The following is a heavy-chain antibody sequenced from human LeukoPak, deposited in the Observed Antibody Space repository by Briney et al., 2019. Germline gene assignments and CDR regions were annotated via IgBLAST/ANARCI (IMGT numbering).Heavy chain of an antibody. CDR2: IDSSGNT. J-gene: IGHJ4*02. D-gene: IGHD4-17*01. CDR3: ARDRYGDYGDYFDY. Sequence: SQTLSLTCTVSGGSISSGSYFWSWIRQSAGKGLEWIGRIDSSGNTNYNPSLKSRVTMTPDTSKNQFSLKLSSVTAADTAVYYCARDRYGDYGDYFDYWGQGTLVTVSS. V-gene: IGHV4-61*02. CDR1: GGSISSGSYF.